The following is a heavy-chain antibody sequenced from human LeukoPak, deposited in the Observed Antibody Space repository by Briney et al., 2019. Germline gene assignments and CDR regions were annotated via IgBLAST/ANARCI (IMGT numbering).Heavy chain of an antibody. D-gene: IGHD3-10*01. Sequence: GASVKLSCKSSGCTFSSYAISWVRQAPGQGLEWMGRIIPILGIANYAQKLQGRVTITADKSTSTAYMELSSLRSEDTAVYYCARLRITMVRGVIKDDYYYGMDVWGQGTTVTVSS. V-gene: IGHV1-69*04. CDR2: IIPILGIA. J-gene: IGHJ6*02. CDR1: GCTFSSYA. CDR3: ARLRITMVRGVIKDDYYYGMDV.